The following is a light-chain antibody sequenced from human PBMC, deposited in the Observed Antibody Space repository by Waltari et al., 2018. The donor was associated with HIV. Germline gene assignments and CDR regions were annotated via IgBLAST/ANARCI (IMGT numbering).Light chain of an antibody. CDR1: QSVRTK. Sequence: VMTQSPATLSVSPGDRTTLSFRASQSVRTKLAWYQQKPCQPPRLLIYGASPRATGIAARFSCSGSGTEFTLTINSLQSEDYAVYYCQQYDYWPPWTFGQGTKVEMK. CDR2: GAS. V-gene: IGKV3-15*01. J-gene: IGKJ1*01. CDR3: QQYDYWPPWT.